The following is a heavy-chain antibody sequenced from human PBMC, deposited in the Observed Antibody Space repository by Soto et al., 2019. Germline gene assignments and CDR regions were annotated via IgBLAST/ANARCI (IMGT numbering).Heavy chain of an antibody. J-gene: IGHJ5*02. D-gene: IGHD3-3*01. CDR3: TTVVAYYDFWSGYSSWFDP. V-gene: IGHV3-15*01. CDR2: IKSKTDGGTT. Sequence: EVQLVESGGGLVKPGGSLRLSCAASGFTFSNAWMSWVRQAPGKGLEWVGRIKSKTDGGTTDYAAPVKGRFTISRDDSQNTLYLQMNSLKTEDTAVYYCTTVVAYYDFWSGYSSWFDPWGQGTLVTVSS. CDR1: GFTFSNAW.